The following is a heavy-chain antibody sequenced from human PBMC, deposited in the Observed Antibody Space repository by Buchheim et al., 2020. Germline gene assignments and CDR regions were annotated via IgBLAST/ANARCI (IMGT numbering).Heavy chain of an antibody. D-gene: IGHD4-17*01. CDR2: ISSSSSPI. V-gene: IGHV3-48*02. Sequence: EVQLVESGGGLVQPGGSLRLSCAASGFTFSSYNMNWVRQAPGKGLEWVSYISSSSSPIYYAHSLKGRFIISRANAKNSLYLQMNSLRDEDTAVYYCARVYGDYDYFDYWGQGTL. J-gene: IGHJ4*02. CDR3: ARVYGDYDYFDY. CDR1: GFTFSSYN.